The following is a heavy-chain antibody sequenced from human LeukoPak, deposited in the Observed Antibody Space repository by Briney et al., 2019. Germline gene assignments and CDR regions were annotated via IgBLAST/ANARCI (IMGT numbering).Heavy chain of an antibody. Sequence: PSETLSLTCTVSGGSISSYYWSWIRQPPGKGLEWIGYIYYSGSTNYNPSLKSRVTISVDTSKNQFSLKLSSVTAADTAVYYCARSDIVVVTASCAFDIWGQGTMVTVSS. CDR2: IYYSGST. V-gene: IGHV4-59*01. CDR3: ARSDIVVVTASCAFDI. CDR1: GGSISSYY. J-gene: IGHJ3*02. D-gene: IGHD2-21*02.